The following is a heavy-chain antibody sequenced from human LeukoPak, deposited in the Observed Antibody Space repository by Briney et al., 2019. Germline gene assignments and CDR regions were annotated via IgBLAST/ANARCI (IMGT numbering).Heavy chain of an antibody. Sequence: PGGSLRLSCAASGFTFSSYWMHWVRQAPGKGLVWVSRINSDGSSTSYADSVKGRFTISRDNAKTTLYLQMNSLSAEDTAVYYCASQSLGRYYDFWSARLAPDGGDYWGQGTLVTVSS. J-gene: IGHJ4*02. D-gene: IGHD3-3*01. CDR2: INSDGSST. CDR1: GFTFSSYW. V-gene: IGHV3-74*01. CDR3: ASQSLGRYYDFWSARLAPDGGDY.